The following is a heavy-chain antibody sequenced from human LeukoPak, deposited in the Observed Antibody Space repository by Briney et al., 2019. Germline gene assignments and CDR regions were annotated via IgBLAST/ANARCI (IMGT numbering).Heavy chain of an antibody. V-gene: IGHV5-51*01. J-gene: IGHJ4*02. Sequence: GESLKISCKGSGYRFTTYWIGWVRQMPGRGLEWMGIIYPGDSDTRYSPSFQGQVTISADNSISTAFLQWGSLKASDTAMYYCATLPSGSYYDYFDYWGQGTLVTVSS. CDR1: GYRFTTYW. CDR2: IYPGDSDT. D-gene: IGHD3-10*01. CDR3: ATLPSGSYYDYFDY.